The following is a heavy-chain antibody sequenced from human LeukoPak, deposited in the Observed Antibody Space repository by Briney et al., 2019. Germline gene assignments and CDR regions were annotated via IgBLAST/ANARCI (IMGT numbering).Heavy chain of an antibody. V-gene: IGHV1-18*01. CDR1: GYTFTSYG. CDR3: ASAYCGGDCSKWYSDY. J-gene: IGHJ4*02. D-gene: IGHD2-21*01. CDR2: ISAYNGNT. Sequence: GASVKVFCKASGYTFTSYGISWVRQAPGQGLEWMGWISAYNGNTNYAQKLQGRVTMTTYTSTSTAYMELRSLRSDDTVVYYCASAYCGGDCSKWYSDYWGQGTLVAVSS.